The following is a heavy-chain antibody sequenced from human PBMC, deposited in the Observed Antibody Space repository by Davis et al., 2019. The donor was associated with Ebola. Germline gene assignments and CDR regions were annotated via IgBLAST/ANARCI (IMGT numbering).Heavy chain of an antibody. V-gene: IGHV1-8*01. CDR2: MNPNSGNT. J-gene: IGHJ2*01. CDR3: ARPIEKRCSPGCFDL. D-gene: IGHD4/OR15-4a*01. CDR1: GYTFTSYD. Sequence: AASVKVSCKASGYTFTSYDINWVRQATGQGLEWMGWMNPNSGNTGYAQKFQGRITMTRNISISTAYMELSSLRSEDTAVYYCARPIEKRCSPGCFDLWGRGTLVTVSS.